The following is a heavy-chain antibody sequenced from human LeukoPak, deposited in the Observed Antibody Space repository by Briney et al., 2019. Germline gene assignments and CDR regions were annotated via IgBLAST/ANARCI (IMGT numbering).Heavy chain of an antibody. CDR3: ARQEYCGGDCFEGN. D-gene: IGHD2-21*02. J-gene: IGHJ4*02. V-gene: IGHV4-39*01. CDR2: IHYSGST. CDR1: GGSISSSSYY. Sequence: SETLSLTCTVSGGSISSSSYYWGWIRQPPGKGLEWIGSIHYSGSTYYNPSLKSRVTISLDTSKNQFSLKLRSVTAADTAVYYCARQEYCGGDCFEGNWGQGTLVTVSS.